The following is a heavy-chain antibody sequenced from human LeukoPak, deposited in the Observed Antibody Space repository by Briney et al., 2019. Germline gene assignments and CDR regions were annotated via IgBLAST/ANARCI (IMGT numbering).Heavy chain of an antibody. CDR1: GFTFSSYG. D-gene: IGHD6-13*01. Sequence: GSLRLSCAASGFTFSSYGMNWVRQAPGKGLEWIGYIYYSGSTNYNPSLKSRVTISVDTSKNQFSLKLSSVTAADTAVYYCARVYYSSSYDYWYFDLWGRGTLVTVSS. V-gene: IGHV4-59*01. CDR2: IYYSGST. J-gene: IGHJ2*01. CDR3: ARVYYSSSYDYWYFDL.